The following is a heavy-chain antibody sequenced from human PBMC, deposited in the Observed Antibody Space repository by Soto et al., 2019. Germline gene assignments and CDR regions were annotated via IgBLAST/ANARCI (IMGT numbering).Heavy chain of an antibody. CDR3: AQRHRVGTLTDGFDF. V-gene: IGHV2-5*01. CDR1: GFSFSPRGVG. Sequence: SGPTLVNPTQPLTLTCSFSGFSFSPRGVGVGWIRQPPGKAPECLAVIYSNGHKRYNPSLQTRVSITKDTSKSQVVLTMTNMDDADTSKYFCAQRHRVGTLTDGFDFWGQGIMVTVYS. J-gene: IGHJ4*02. D-gene: IGHD3-9*01. CDR2: IYSNGHK.